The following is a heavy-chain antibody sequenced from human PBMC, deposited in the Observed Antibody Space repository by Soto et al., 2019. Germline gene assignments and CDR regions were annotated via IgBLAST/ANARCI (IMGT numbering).Heavy chain of an antibody. Sequence: QVQLQESGPGLVKPSETLSLTCTVSGGSISSYYWSWIRQPPGKGLEWIGYIYYSGSTNYNPSPKSRVTISVDTSKNQFSLKLSSVTAADTAVYYCARILLRPAIYWYFDLWGRGTLVTVSS. CDR3: ARILLRPAIYWYFDL. J-gene: IGHJ2*01. V-gene: IGHV4-59*01. CDR2: IYYSGST. D-gene: IGHD2-15*01. CDR1: GGSISSYY.